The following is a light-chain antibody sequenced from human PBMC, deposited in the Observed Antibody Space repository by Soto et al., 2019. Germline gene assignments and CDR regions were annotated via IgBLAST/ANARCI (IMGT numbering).Light chain of an antibody. CDR2: GAS. V-gene: IGKV3D-20*02. CDR3: QQRLNWPRT. CDR1: QRISGSF. J-gene: IGKJ1*01. Sequence: LLPQYPGILSLSPGERASLSWGASQRISGSFLAGYQQNPGQAPRLLIYGASSRATGIPDRFSGTGSETDFTLTISSLEPEDFAVYYCQQRLNWPRTFGQGTKVDIK.